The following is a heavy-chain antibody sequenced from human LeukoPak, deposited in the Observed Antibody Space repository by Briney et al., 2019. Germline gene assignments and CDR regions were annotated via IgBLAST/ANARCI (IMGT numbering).Heavy chain of an antibody. Sequence: SETLSLTCAVYGGSFSGYYWSWIRQPPGKGLEWIGEINHSGSTNYNPSLESRVTISVDTSKNQFSLKLSSVTAADTAVYYCARYYYYYGMDVWGQGTTVTVS. J-gene: IGHJ6*02. V-gene: IGHV4-34*01. CDR3: ARYYYYYGMDV. CDR1: GGSFSGYY. CDR2: INHSGST.